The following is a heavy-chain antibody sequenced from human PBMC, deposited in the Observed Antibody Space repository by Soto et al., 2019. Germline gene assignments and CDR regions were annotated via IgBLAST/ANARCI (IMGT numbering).Heavy chain of an antibody. J-gene: IGHJ6*02. D-gene: IGHD5-12*01. Sequence: ASVNVSCKASGYTFTGYYMHWVRQAPGQGLEWMGWINPNSGGTNYAQKFQGWVTMTRDTSISTAYMELSRLRSDDTAVYYCARDKRVRGYSYYYYGMDVWGQGTTVTVSS. CDR2: INPNSGGT. CDR3: ARDKRVRGYSYYYYGMDV. V-gene: IGHV1-2*04. CDR1: GYTFTGYY.